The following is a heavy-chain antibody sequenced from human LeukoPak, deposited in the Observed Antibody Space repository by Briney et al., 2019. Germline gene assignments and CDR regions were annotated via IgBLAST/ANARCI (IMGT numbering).Heavy chain of an antibody. CDR3: ASLVVAGTNYGGDY. J-gene: IGHJ4*02. V-gene: IGHV3-74*01. Sequence: GGSLRLSCAASGFTFDNYGINWVRQAPGKGLEWVSRINSDGSSTSYADSVKGRFTISRDNAKNTLYLQMNSLRAEDTAVYYCASLVVAGTNYGGDYWGQGTLVTVSS. CDR1: GFTFDNYG. D-gene: IGHD1-14*01. CDR2: INSDGSST.